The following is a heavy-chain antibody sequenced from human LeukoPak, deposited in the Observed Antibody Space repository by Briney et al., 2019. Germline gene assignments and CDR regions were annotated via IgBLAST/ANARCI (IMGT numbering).Heavy chain of an antibody. Sequence: GASVKVSCKASGYTFTSYYMHWVRQAPGQGLEWMGIINPSGGSTSYAQKFQGRVTMTRDAPTSTVYMELSSLRSEDTAMYYCARTMARGTWAYDYWGQGTLVTVSS. CDR3: ARTMARGTWAYDY. D-gene: IGHD5-24*01. CDR1: GYTFTSYY. CDR2: INPSGGST. V-gene: IGHV1-46*01. J-gene: IGHJ4*02.